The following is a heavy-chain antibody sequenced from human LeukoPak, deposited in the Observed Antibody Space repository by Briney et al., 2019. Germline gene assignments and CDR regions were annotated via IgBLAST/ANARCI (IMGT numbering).Heavy chain of an antibody. CDR2: ISAYNGNT. Sequence: GASVKVSCKASGYTFTTYGITWVRQAPGQGLEWMGWISAYNGNTNYAQKLQGRVTMTTDTSTSTAYMELRSLRSDDTAVYYCARRLDYDILTGYYRNWFDPWGQGTLVTVSS. D-gene: IGHD3-9*01. CDR1: GYTFTTYG. V-gene: IGHV1-18*01. J-gene: IGHJ5*02. CDR3: ARRLDYDILTGYYRNWFDP.